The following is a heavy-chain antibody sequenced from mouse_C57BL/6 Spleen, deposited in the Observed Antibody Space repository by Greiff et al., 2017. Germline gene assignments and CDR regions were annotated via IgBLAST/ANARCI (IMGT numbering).Heavy chain of an antibody. CDR1: GYTFTSYW. V-gene: IGHV1-72*01. Sequence: QVQLQQPGAELVKPGASVKLSCKASGYTFTSYWMHWVKQRPGRGLEWIGRIAPNSGGTKSTGKFKSKAPLTVDKPSSTAYMQLSSRTSEDSVVYDCAREGCRSNDWGQSTTLTVYS. D-gene: IGHD3-3*01. CDR3: AREGCRSND. J-gene: IGHJ2*01. CDR2: IAPNSGGT.